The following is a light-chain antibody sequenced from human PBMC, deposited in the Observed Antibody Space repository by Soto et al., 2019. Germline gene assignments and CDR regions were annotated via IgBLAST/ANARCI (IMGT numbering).Light chain of an antibody. CDR3: TSFARGSTLV. CDR1: SSDVGNYNL. J-gene: IGLJ3*02. Sequence: QSALTQPAAVSGSPGQSITISCTGTSSDVGNYNLVSWYQQYPGKAPKLMIYATSKRPSGVSNCFSGSKSGDTASLTISGLQAEDEADYYCTSFARGSTLVFGGGTKLTVL. CDR2: ATS. V-gene: IGLV2-23*01.